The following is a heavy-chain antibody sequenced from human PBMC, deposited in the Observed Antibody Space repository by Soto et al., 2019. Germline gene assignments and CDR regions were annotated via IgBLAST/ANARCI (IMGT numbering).Heavy chain of an antibody. D-gene: IGHD3-16*01. CDR3: ERRYGGTFDY. CDR2: IYYSGST. J-gene: IGHJ4*02. V-gene: IGHV4-59*01. CDR1: GGSISSYY. Sequence: QVQLQESGPGRVKPSETLSLTCSVSGGSISSYYWSWILQPPGKGLDWIGYIYYSGSTNYKPSLTRRVTISVDTSKNQFSLKLSSVTAADTAVYYCERRYGGTFDYWGQGTLVTVSS.